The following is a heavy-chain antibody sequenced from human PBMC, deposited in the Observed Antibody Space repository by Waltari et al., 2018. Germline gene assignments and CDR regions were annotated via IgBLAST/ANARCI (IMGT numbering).Heavy chain of an antibody. Sequence: QLQLQESGPGLVKPSETLSLTCTVSGGSISSSVYYWGWIRQSPGQGLAWIGIIHYSGSTPYNPSIRSRVTISVDTSKIHFSLELSSVTAADTAVYYCARESGRDYYLDYWGQGTLVTVSS. V-gene: IGHV4-39*07. J-gene: IGHJ4*02. CDR2: IHYSGST. CDR3: ARESGRDYYLDY. CDR1: GGSISSSVYY. D-gene: IGHD3-10*01.